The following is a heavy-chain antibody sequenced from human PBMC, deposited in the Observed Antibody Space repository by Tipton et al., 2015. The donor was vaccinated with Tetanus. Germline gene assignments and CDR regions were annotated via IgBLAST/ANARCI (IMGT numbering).Heavy chain of an antibody. CDR3: ASGRTLDY. CDR1: GFTFSNYR. V-gene: IGHV3-21*01. Sequence: LTCAVSGFTFSNYRMNWVRQAPGRGLQWVASISSTSSYIYYADSVKGRFTISRDNAKNSLYLQINSLRAEDAALYYCASGRTLDYWGQGTLVTVSS. J-gene: IGHJ4*02. CDR2: ISSTSSYI.